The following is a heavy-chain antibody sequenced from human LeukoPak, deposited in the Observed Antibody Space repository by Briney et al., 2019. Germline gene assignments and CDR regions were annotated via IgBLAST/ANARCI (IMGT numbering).Heavy chain of an antibody. V-gene: IGHV4-4*07. J-gene: IGHJ4*02. CDR2: IYASGDR. D-gene: IGHD3-10*01. CDR3: ARGWAPRGEKSFFDQ. CDR1: GGSIGSYY. Sequence: SETLSLTCVVSGGSIGSYYWTWIRQVAGKGLEWVGRIYASGDRNYNPFLKSRVTMSVDTSKNQFSLMLSSVTAADTAVYYCARGWAPRGEKSFFDQWGQGALVTVSS.